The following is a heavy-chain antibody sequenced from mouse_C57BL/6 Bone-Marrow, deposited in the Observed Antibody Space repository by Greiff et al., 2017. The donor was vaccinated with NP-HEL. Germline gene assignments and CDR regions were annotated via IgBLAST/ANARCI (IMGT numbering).Heavy chain of an antibody. J-gene: IGHJ4*01. Sequence: VQLQQSGAELVRPGASVTLSCKASGYTFTDYEMHWVKQTPVHGLEWIGAIDPETGGTAYNQKFKGKAILTADKSSSTAYMELRSLTSEDSAVYYCIKRDDYGGYYAMDYWGQGTSVTVSS. CDR2: IDPETGGT. CDR1: GYTFTDYE. CDR3: IKRDDYGGYYAMDY. V-gene: IGHV1-15*01. D-gene: IGHD2-4*01.